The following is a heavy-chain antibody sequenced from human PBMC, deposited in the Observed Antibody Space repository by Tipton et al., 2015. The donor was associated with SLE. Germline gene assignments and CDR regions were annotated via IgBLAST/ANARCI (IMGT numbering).Heavy chain of an antibody. J-gene: IGHJ4*02. CDR3: ARSMATTKRVFDY. CDR1: GGSISSYY. D-gene: IGHD5-12*01. Sequence: TLSLTCTVSGGSISSYYWSWIRQPPGKGLEWIGYIFYSGGTNSNPFLKSRVTISVDTSKNQFSLNLRSVTAADTAVYYCARSMATTKRVFDYWGQGFLVTVSS. CDR2: IFYSGGT. V-gene: IGHV4-59*01.